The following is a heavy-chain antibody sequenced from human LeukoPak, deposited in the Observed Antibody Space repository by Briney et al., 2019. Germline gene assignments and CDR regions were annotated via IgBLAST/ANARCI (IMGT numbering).Heavy chain of an antibody. J-gene: IGHJ6*02. CDR1: GFTFSNHA. Sequence: GGSLRLSCAASGFTFSNHAMSWVRQAPGKGLEWVSAISGSGGSTYYADSVKGRFTISRDNSKNTLYLQMNSLRAEDTAVYYCAKVGHYGSYGMDVWGQGITVTVSS. CDR2: ISGSGGST. D-gene: IGHD4-17*01. CDR3: AKVGHYGSYGMDV. V-gene: IGHV3-23*01.